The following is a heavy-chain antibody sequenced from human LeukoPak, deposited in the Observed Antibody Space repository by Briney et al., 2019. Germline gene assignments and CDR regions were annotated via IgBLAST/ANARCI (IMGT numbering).Heavy chain of an antibody. CDR3: ATSYIGGFGKPDY. D-gene: IGHD2-15*01. Sequence: SETLSLTCIVSGGSISSHYWSWIRQSPGKGLEWIGHIFYSGSTKYNPSLKSRVTISVDRSNNQFSLKLSSVTAADTAVYYCATSYIGGFGKPDYWGQGTLVTVSS. CDR1: GGSISSHY. V-gene: IGHV4-59*11. J-gene: IGHJ4*02. CDR2: IFYSGST.